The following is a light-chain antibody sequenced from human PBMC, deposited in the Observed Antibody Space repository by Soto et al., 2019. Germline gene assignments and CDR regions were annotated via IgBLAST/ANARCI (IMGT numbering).Light chain of an antibody. CDR2: GAT. CDR1: QGIGND. J-gene: IGKJ1*01. CDR3: GQHSRFPWT. V-gene: IGKV1-17*01. Sequence: DIQMTQSPSSLSVSVGERVTITCRASQGIGNDLGWYQQEPGTAPKRLIYGATTLQSGVPSRFSGFGSGTEFTLTISSLQPEDSATYYCGQHSRFPWTFGQGTKVEIK.